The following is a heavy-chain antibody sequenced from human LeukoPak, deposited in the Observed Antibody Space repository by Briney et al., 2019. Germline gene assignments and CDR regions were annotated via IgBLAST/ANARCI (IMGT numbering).Heavy chain of an antibody. CDR3: ASGDFRSGYYPNFDY. V-gene: IGHV3-7*01. CDR2: IKQDGSEK. CDR1: GFTFSRYW. J-gene: IGHJ4*02. D-gene: IGHD3-22*01. Sequence: GGSLRLSCAASGFTFSRYWMSWVRQAPGKGREWVANIKQDGSEKYYVDSVKGRFTISRDNAKNSLYLQMNSLRAEDTAVYYCASGDFRSGYYPNFDYWGQGTLVTVSS.